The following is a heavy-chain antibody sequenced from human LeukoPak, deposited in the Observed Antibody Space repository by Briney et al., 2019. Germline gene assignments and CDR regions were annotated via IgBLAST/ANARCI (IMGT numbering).Heavy chain of an antibody. V-gene: IGHV1-46*01. CDR3: ARAGTGYSSSWYGY. D-gene: IGHD6-13*01. J-gene: IGHJ4*02. CDR1: GYTFTIYY. Sequence: ASVTVSFTASGYTFTIYYMHWVRQAPGQGLEWMGIINPSGGSTSYAQKFQGRVTMTRDTSTSTVYMELSSLRSEDTAVYYCARAGTGYSSSWYGYWGQGTLVTVSS. CDR2: INPSGGST.